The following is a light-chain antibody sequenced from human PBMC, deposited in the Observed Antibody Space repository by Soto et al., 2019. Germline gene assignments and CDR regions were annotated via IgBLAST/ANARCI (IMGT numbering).Light chain of an antibody. V-gene: IGKV1-39*01. Sequence: DIEMTQSPSSLSATVGDRVTVTCRASQTISNFLNWYQQTPGKAPKLLIYGASNLQSGVPSRFSGSGSGTDFTLTISSLQPEDFATYSCQHSYNTPRTFGQGTKVDIK. J-gene: IGKJ1*01. CDR3: QHSYNTPRT. CDR2: GAS. CDR1: QTISNF.